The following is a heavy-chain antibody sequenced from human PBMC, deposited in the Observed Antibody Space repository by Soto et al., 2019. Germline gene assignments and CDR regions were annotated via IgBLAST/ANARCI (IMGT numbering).Heavy chain of an antibody. CDR1: GFTFSNSA. Sequence: EVQLLESGGGLVQPGGSLRLSCAASGFTFSNSAMIWVRQAPGKGLEWVSSISGSGGVTYHADSAKGRFTISRDNSKNTLNVQRDSLRAEDTAVYYCAKDIYSGRVYSMDVWGQGTTVTVSS. D-gene: IGHD5-12*01. CDR3: AKDIYSGRVYSMDV. V-gene: IGHV3-23*01. J-gene: IGHJ6*02. CDR2: ISGSGGVT.